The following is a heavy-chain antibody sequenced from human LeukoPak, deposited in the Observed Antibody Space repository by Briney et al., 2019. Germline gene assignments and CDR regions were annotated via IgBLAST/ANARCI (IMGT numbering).Heavy chain of an antibody. CDR3: TSRPYYYYGMDV. Sequence: PGGSLRLSCAASGFTFSNAWMNWVRQAPGKGLEWVGRIKSKTDGGTTDYAAPVKGRFTISRDDSKNTLYLQMNSLKTEDTAVYYCTSRPYYYYGMDVWGQGTMVTVSS. CDR2: IKSKTDGGTT. J-gene: IGHJ6*02. CDR1: GFTFSNAW. V-gene: IGHV3-15*07.